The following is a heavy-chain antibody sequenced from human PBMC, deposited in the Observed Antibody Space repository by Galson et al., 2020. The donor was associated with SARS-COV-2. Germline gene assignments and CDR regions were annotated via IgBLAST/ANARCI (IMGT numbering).Heavy chain of an antibody. CDR2: ISAYNDNT. CDR1: GYTFTSYG. D-gene: IGHD3-10*01. Sequence: ASVTVSCKASGYTFTSYGISWVRQAPAQRLEWMGWISAYNDNTKYAQNLQGRVTLTTDTSTATAYMELRSLRSDDTAVFYCARTDTIEYYYGSGTEPLVDYWGQGTLVTVSS. V-gene: IGHV1-18*01. J-gene: IGHJ4*02. CDR3: ARTDTIEYYYGSGTEPLVDY.